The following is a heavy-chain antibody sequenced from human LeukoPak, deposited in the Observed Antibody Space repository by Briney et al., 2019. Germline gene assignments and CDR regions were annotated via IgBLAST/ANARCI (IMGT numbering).Heavy chain of an antibody. J-gene: IGHJ4*02. V-gene: IGHV4-39*01. D-gene: IGHD4-17*01. CDR1: GGSISSSSYF. CDR3: ARQMDTVTADY. Sequence: PSGILSLTCTVSGGSISSSSYFWGWIRQPPGKGLEWIGSIFYSGSTYYNPSLNSRVTISIDTSKNQFSLRLSSVTAADTAVYYCARQMDTVTADYWGQGTLVTVSS. CDR2: IFYSGST.